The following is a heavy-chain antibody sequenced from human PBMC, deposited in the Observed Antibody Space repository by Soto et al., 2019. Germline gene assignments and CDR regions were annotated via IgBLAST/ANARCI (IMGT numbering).Heavy chain of an antibody. D-gene: IGHD5-12*01. CDR1: GYRFTNYW. CDR2: ISPGDSDT. V-gene: IGHV5-51*01. J-gene: IGHJ3*02. Sequence: GESLKISCKGSGYRFTNYWIGWVRQMPGKGLEWMGVISPGDSDTRYSPSFQGQVTISADQSISTAYLQWSSLKASDTAIYYCASTDIVSTIDDGRDAFDIWGQGTMGTVSS. CDR3: ASTDIVSTIDDGRDAFDI.